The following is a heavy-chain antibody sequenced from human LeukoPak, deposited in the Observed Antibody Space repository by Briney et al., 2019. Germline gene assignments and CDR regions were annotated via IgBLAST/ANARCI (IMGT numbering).Heavy chain of an antibody. V-gene: IGHV3-30-3*01. J-gene: IGHJ4*02. CDR3: AKDRIATTRGSDFDY. Sequence: PGGSLRLSCAASGFTFSSYAMHWVRQAPGKGLEWVAVISYDGSNKYYADSVKGRFTISRDNSKNTLYLQMNSLRAEDTAVYYCAKDRIATTRGSDFDYWGQGTLVTVSS. CDR2: ISYDGSNK. D-gene: IGHD3-10*01. CDR1: GFTFSSYA.